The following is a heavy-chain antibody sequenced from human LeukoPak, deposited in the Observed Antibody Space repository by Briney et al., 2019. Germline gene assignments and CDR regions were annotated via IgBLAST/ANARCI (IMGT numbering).Heavy chain of an antibody. CDR1: GGSISSYY. CDR2: IHNSGST. D-gene: IGHD1-1*01. Sequence: KPSETLSLTCTVSGGSISSYYWSWIRQTPGKGLEWIGYIHNSGSTKYNPSLKSPVSISVDTSKNQFSLKVNSVTAADTAVYYCARGGGWGNWNDAVDYWGQGTLVTVSS. J-gene: IGHJ4*02. V-gene: IGHV4-59*01. CDR3: ARGGGWGNWNDAVDY.